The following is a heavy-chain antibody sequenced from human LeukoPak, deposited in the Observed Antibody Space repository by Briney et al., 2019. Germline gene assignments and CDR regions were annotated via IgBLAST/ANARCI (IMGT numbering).Heavy chain of an antibody. CDR1: GFTFSSYA. V-gene: IGHV3-30-3*01. CDR3: ARDRYDYSNWNWFDP. J-gene: IGHJ5*02. Sequence: PGGSLRLSCAASGFTFSSYAMPWVRQAPGKGLEWVAVISYDGSNKYYADSVKGRFTISRDNSKNTLYLQMNSLRAEDTAVYYCARDRYDYSNWNWFDPWGQGTLVTVSS. CDR2: ISYDGSNK. D-gene: IGHD4-4*01.